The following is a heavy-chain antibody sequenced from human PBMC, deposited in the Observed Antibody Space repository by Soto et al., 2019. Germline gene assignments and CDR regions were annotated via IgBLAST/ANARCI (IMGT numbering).Heavy chain of an antibody. D-gene: IGHD1-26*01. CDR1: GFTFSSYG. CDR3: ARDRGGGSYYYCYGMDV. CDR2: IWYDGSNK. V-gene: IGHV3-33*01. J-gene: IGHJ6*02. Sequence: QVQLVEFGGGVVQPGRSLRLSCAASGFTFSSYGMHWVRQAPGKGLGWVAVIWYDGSNKYYADSVKGRFTISRDNSKNTRDLQMNIRGAEDTVVYYWARDRGGGSYYYCYGMDVWGQGTTVTVSS.